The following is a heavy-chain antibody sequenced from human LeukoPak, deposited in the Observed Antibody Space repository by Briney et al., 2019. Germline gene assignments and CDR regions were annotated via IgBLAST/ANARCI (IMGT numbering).Heavy chain of an antibody. CDR2: INPNFGAT. J-gene: IGHJ5*02. D-gene: IGHD3-10*01. CDR3: ARGRGVYGGTFYNWFDP. Sequence: ASVKVSCKTSAYTFTGYYMHWVRQAPGQGLEWMGWINPNFGATNYAQTFQGRVTMTRDTSISTAYMELTRLTSDDTAVYYCARGRGVYGGTFYNWFDPWGQGTLVTVSS. CDR1: AYTFTGYY. V-gene: IGHV1-2*02.